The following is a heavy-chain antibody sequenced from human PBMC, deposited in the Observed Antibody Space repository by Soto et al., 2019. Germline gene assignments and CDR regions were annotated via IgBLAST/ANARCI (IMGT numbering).Heavy chain of an antibody. CDR3: ARGVDTAMVTDY. Sequence: ASETLSLTCTVSGGSSSSGGYYWTWIRQHPGKGLEWIGCIYYSGRTNYNPSLKSRVTISVDTSKNQFSLKLSSVTAADTAVYYCARGVDTAMVTDYWGQGTLVTVSS. D-gene: IGHD5-18*01. CDR1: GGSSSSGGYY. J-gene: IGHJ4*02. V-gene: IGHV4-61*08. CDR2: IYYSGRT.